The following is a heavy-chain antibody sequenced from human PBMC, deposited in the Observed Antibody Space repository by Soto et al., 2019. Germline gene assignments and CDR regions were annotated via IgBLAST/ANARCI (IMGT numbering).Heavy chain of an antibody. J-gene: IGHJ6*01. V-gene: IGHV3-33*01. Sequence: QVQLVESGGGVVQPGRSLRLSCAASGFTFSSYGMNWVRQAPGKGLEWVAFIWYDGSNKYYADSVKGRFTISRDNSKNPLYLQMNSLRAEDTAVYYCARGDEIVVVVAASMDVWGQGTTVTVSS. CDR3: ARGDEIVVVVAASMDV. CDR1: GFTFSSYG. D-gene: IGHD2-15*01. CDR2: IWYDGSNK.